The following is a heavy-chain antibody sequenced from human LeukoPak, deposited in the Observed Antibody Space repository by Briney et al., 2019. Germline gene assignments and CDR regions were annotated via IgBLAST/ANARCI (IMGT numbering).Heavy chain of an antibody. V-gene: IGHV4-38-2*01. CDR3: ATLPAY. Sequence: PSETLSLTCAVSGYSISSGYYWGWIRQPPGKGLEWIGSINHSGNTYYNPSLKSRVTISVDTSKNQISLKLTSVTAADTAVYYCATLPAYWGQGTLVTVSS. CDR2: INHSGNT. CDR1: GYSISSGYY. J-gene: IGHJ4*02.